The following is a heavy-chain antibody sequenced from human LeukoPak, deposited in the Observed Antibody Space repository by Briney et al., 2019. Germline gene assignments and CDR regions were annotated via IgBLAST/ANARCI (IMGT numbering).Heavy chain of an antibody. D-gene: IGHD5-24*01. J-gene: IGHJ4*02. V-gene: IGHV1-2*02. CDR2: IIPNSGGT. Sequence: ASVKVSCKASGYTFTDYYVHWVRQAPGQGLEWMGWIIPNSGGTNYAQKFQGRVTMTRDTSISTAYMELSGLRSDDTAVYYCAKGRDASAYHFDYWGQGTLVTVSP. CDR3: AKGRDASAYHFDY. CDR1: GYTFTDYY.